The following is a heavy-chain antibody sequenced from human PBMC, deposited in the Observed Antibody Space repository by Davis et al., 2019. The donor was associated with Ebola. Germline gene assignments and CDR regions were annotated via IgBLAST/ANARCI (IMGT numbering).Heavy chain of an antibody. CDR3: ARDGMAIRYYDGMDI. CDR2: TSFGGSNK. Sequence: PGGSLRLSCAASAFTFSDHGLHWVRQAPGKGLEWVAVTSFGGSNKFYADYVRGRFTISVDRSKNTVYLQMNSLVAEDTAVYHCARDGMAIRYYDGMDIWGQGTTVTVSS. V-gene: IGHV3-30*03. CDR1: AFTFSDHG. D-gene: IGHD6-13*01. J-gene: IGHJ6*02.